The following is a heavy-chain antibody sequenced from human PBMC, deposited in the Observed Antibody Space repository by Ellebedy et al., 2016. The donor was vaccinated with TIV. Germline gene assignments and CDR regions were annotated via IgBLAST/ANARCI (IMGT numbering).Heavy chain of an antibody. J-gene: IGHJ6*02. Sequence: ASVKVSCKASGYTFTSYGISWVRQAPGQGLEWMGWINPNSGGTNYAQKFQGRVTMTRDTSISTAYMELSRLRSDDTAVYYCARVGYSSGWLDGMDVWGQGTTVTVSS. CDR2: INPNSGGT. D-gene: IGHD6-19*01. CDR3: ARVGYSSGWLDGMDV. V-gene: IGHV1-2*02. CDR1: GYTFTSYG.